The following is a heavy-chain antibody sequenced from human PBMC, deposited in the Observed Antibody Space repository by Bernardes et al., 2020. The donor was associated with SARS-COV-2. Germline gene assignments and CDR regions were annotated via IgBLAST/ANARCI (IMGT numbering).Heavy chain of an antibody. CDR2: IYSGGST. V-gene: IGHV3-53*01. Sequence: GGSLRLSCAASGFTVSSNYMSWVRQAPGKGLEWVSVIYSGGSTYYADSVKGRFTISRDNSKNTLYLQMNSLRAEDTAVYYCARVIPDGVVGGMDVWGQGTTVTVSS. D-gene: IGHD2-21*01. CDR1: GFTVSSNY. CDR3: ARVIPDGVVGGMDV. J-gene: IGHJ6*02.